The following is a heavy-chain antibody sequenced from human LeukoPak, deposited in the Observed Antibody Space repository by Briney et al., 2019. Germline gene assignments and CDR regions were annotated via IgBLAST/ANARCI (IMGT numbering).Heavy chain of an antibody. CDR1: GYTFTSYD. J-gene: IGHJ4*02. D-gene: IGHD2-15*01. V-gene: IGHV1-8*01. Sequence: ASVKVSCKASGYTFTSYDINWVRQATGQGLEWMGWMNPNSGNTGYAQKFQGRVTMTRNTSISTAYMELSSLRSEGTAVYYCARGDEAYCSGGSCYPSYWGQGTLVTVSS. CDR3: ARGDEAYCSGGSCYPSY. CDR2: MNPNSGNT.